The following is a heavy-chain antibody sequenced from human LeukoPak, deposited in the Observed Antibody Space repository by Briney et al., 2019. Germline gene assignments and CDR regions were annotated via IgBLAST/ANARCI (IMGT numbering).Heavy chain of an antibody. J-gene: IGHJ5*02. D-gene: IGHD3-3*01. CDR1: GGSFSGYY. V-gene: IGHV4-34*01. Sequence: SETLSLTCAVYGGSFSGYYWSWIRQPPGKELEWIGEINHSGSTNYNPSLKSRVTISVDTSKNQFSLKLSSVTAADMAVYYCARGGGFTIFGVVRKNNWFDPWGQGTLVTVSS. CDR2: INHSGST. CDR3: ARGGGFTIFGVVRKNNWFDP.